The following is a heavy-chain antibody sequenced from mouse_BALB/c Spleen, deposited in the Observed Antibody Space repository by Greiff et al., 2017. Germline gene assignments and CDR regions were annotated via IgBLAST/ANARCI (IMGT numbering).Heavy chain of an antibody. CDR3: TREGYDCYGDY. CDR2: IYPGNSDT. V-gene: IGHV1-5*01. CDR1: GYTFTSYW. J-gene: IGHJ2*01. Sequence: EVQLQESGTVLVRPGASVKLSCKASGYTFTSYWMHWVKQRPGQGLEWIGAIYPGNSDTCYNQKFKGKTKLTAVTSTSTPYMELSSLTNEDSAVYYCTREGYDCYGDYWGQGTTLTVSS. D-gene: IGHD1-1*01.